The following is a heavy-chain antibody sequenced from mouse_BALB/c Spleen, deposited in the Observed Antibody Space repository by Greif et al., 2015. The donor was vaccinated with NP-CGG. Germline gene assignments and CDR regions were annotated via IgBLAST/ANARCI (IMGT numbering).Heavy chain of an antibody. Sequence: EVKQMESGPGLVKPSQSLSLTCTVTGYSITSDYAWNWIRQFPGNKLEWMGYISYSGSTSYNPSLKSRISITRDTSKNQFFLQLNSVTTEDTATHYCARWVLQDYFDYWGQGTTLTASS. V-gene: IGHV3-2*02. CDR3: ARWVLQDYFDY. CDR2: ISYSGST. D-gene: IGHD6-1*01. CDR1: GYSITSDYA. J-gene: IGHJ2*01.